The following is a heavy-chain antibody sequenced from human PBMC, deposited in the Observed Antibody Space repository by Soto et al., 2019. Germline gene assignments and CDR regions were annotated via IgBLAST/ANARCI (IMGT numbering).Heavy chain of an antibody. CDR2: IWYDGSNK. J-gene: IGHJ4*02. CDR1: GFTFSSYG. D-gene: IGHD2-21*01. CDR3: AREKNCGGDCYPLDY. Sequence: PGGSLRLSCAASGFTFSSYGMHWVRQAPGKGLEWVAVIWYDGSNKYYADSVKGRFTISRDNSKNTLYLQMNSLRAEDTAVYYCAREKNCGGDCYPLDYWGQGTLVTVSS. V-gene: IGHV3-33*01.